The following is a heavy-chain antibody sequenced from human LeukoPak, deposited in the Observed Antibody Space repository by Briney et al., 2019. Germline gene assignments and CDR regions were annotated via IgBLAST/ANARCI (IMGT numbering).Heavy chain of an antibody. Sequence: SETLSLTCAVYGGSFSGYYWSWIRQPPGKGLEWIGEINHSGSTNYNPSLKSRVTISVDTSQNQFSLKLSSVPAADTAVYYCARRYSSSAGPHRGISGMGVWGQGTTVTVSS. J-gene: IGHJ6*02. V-gene: IGHV4-34*01. CDR1: GGSFSGYY. D-gene: IGHD6-13*01. CDR3: ARRYSSSAGPHRGISGMGV. CDR2: INHSGST.